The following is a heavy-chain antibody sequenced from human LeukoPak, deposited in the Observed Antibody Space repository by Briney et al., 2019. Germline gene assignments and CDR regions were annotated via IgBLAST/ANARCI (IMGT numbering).Heavy chain of an antibody. V-gene: IGHV3-23*01. CDR3: TTTAYMDV. CDR1: GFTFSSYG. CDR2: ISGSGGST. Sequence: GGSLRLSCAASGFTFSSYGMSWVRQAPGKGLEWVSAISGSGGSTYYADSVKGRFTISSDNAKNSLYLQMNSLKTEDTAVYYCTTTAYMDVWGKGTTVAISS. J-gene: IGHJ6*03. D-gene: IGHD1-14*01.